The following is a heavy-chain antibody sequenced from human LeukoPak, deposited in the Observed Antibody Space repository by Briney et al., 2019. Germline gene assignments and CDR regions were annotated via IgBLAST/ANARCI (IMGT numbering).Heavy chain of an antibody. Sequence: SETLSLTCVVSGGSINSHYWGWIRQPPGKGLQWIWDTYYTGKKNYNPSLKSRVTISLDTSKDHLSLSLTSVLAADTAMYYCVRRDSGWNYFDYWGQGILVTVSS. CDR1: GGSINSHY. V-gene: IGHV4-59*11. CDR3: VRRDSGWNYFDY. CDR2: TYYTGKK. J-gene: IGHJ4*02. D-gene: IGHD3-22*01.